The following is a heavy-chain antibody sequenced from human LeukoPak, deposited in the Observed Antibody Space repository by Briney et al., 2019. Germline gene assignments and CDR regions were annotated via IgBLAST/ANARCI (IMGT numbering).Heavy chain of an antibody. V-gene: IGHV3-7*01. CDR2: INEDGSQT. D-gene: IGHD1-26*01. Sequence: GGSLRLSCAASGFSFGSFWMTWIRQAPGKGLEWVGHINEDGSQTNYIDSVTGRFTISRDNTKDSLYLQMNSLRAEDTAVYYCAREIVGAHTEFDHWGQGTLVTVSS. J-gene: IGHJ4*02. CDR1: GFSFGSFW. CDR3: AREIVGAHTEFDH.